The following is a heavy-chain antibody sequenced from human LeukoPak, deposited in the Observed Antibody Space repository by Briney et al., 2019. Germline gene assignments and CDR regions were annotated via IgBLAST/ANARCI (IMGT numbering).Heavy chain of an antibody. CDR2: ISTYNGNT. CDR3: ARRRWDQWLATFDY. D-gene: IGHD6-19*01. J-gene: IGHJ4*02. Sequence: ASVKVSCKASGYTFTSYGITWVRQAPGQGLEWMGWISTYNGNTKYAQKFQGRVTMTTDTSTSTAYMDLSSLRSDDTAVYYCARRRWDQWLATFDYWGLGTLVTVSS. CDR1: GYTFTSYG. V-gene: IGHV1-18*01.